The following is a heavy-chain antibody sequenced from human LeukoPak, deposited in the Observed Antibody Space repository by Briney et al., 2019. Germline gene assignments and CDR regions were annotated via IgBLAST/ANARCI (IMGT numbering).Heavy chain of an antibody. CDR3: ARTYYYGSGSYYNKDVPSYYFDY. CDR1: GGSISGGGYY. V-gene: IGHV4-31*03. CDR2: IYYSGST. J-gene: IGHJ4*02. Sequence: SETLSLTCTVSGGSISGGGYYWSWIRQHPGKGLEWIGYIYYSGSTYYNPSLKSRVTISVDTSKNQFSLKLSSVTAADTAVYYCARTYYYGSGSYYNKDVPSYYFDYWGQGTLVTVSS. D-gene: IGHD3-10*01.